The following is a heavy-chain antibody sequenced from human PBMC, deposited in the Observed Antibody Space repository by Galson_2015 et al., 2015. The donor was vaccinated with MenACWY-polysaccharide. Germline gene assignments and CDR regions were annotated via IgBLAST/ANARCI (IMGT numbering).Heavy chain of an antibody. CDR2: IYYSGST. Sequence: ETLSLTCTVSGGSISSSSYYWGWIRQPPGKGLEWIGSIYYSGSTYYNPSLKSRVTISVDASKNQFSLKLSSVTAADTAVYYCARDLGNYYGSGSITIGIDYWGQGTLVTVSS. J-gene: IGHJ4*02. D-gene: IGHD3-10*01. CDR3: ARDLGNYYGSGSITIGIDY. CDR1: GGSISSSSYY. V-gene: IGHV4-39*07.